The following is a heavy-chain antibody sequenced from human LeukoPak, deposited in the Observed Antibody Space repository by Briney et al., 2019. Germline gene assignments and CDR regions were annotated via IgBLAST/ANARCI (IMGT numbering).Heavy chain of an antibody. CDR3: AKAGRWYGDAHPIYYYYYGMDV. D-gene: IGHD4-17*01. J-gene: IGHJ6*02. Sequence: GGSLRLSCAASGFTFSHYWMSWVRQAPGKGLEWVSAISGSGGSTYYADSVKGRFTISRDNSKNTLYLQMNSLRAEDTAVYYCAKAGRWYGDAHPIYYYYYGMDVWGQGATVTVSS. V-gene: IGHV3-23*01. CDR1: GFTFSHYW. CDR2: ISGSGGST.